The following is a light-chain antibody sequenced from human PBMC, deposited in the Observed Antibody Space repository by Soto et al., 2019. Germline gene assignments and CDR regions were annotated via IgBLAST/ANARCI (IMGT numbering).Light chain of an antibody. CDR3: QQYGRSPPFI. V-gene: IGKV3-20*01. CDR1: QSISSNF. J-gene: IGKJ3*01. CDR2: GGS. Sequence: ESVLTQSPGTLSLSPGDRATLSCRASQSISSNFLAWYQHKPGQSPRLLIYGGSTRVTGIPDRFSGSGSGTDFTLTISRLEPEDFAVYYCQQYGRSPPFIFGPGTKVDIK.